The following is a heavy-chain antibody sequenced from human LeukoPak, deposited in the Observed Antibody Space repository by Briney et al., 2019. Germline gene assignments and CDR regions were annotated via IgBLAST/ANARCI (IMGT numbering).Heavy chain of an antibody. Sequence: GESLRLSCAGHGFTFGGYGMHWFRQTPGRVLEWVAVIAYDGSRAFYADSVKGRFTISRDNSKSTMSVQMDDLRAEDTAVYYCTRYNNDHFDYWGQGTLVTVSS. CDR2: IAYDGSRA. V-gene: IGHV3-33*01. J-gene: IGHJ4*02. D-gene: IGHD1-14*01. CDR3: TRYNNDHFDY. CDR1: GFTFGGYG.